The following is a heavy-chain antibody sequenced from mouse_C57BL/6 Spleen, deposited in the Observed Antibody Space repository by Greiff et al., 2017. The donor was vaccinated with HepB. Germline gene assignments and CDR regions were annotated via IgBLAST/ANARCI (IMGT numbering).Heavy chain of an antibody. CDR3: ARRGTTVVAGYFDV. J-gene: IGHJ1*03. CDR1: GFTFSDYG. D-gene: IGHD1-1*01. V-gene: IGHV5-17*01. CDR2: ISSGSSTI. Sequence: EVQRVESGGGLVKPGGSLKLSCAASGFTFSDYGMHWVRQAPEKGLEWVAYISSGSSTIYYADTVKGRFTISRDNAKNTLFLQMTSRRSEDTAMYYCARRGTTVVAGYFDVWGTGTTVTVSS.